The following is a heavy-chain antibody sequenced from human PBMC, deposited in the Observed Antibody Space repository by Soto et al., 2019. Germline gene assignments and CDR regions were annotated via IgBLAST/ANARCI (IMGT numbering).Heavy chain of an antibody. CDR2: ISYDGSNK. Sequence: GGSLRLSCAASGFTFSSYGMHWVRQAPGKGLEWVAVISYDGSNKYYADSVKGRFTISRDNSKNTLYLQMNSLRAEDTAVYYCAKVRGYYDSSAKAYYFDYWGQGTLVTVSS. CDR3: AKVRGYYDSSAKAYYFDY. J-gene: IGHJ4*02. D-gene: IGHD3-22*01. CDR1: GFTFSSYG. V-gene: IGHV3-30*18.